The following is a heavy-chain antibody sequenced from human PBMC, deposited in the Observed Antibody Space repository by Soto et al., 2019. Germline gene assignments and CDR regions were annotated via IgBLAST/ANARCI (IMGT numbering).Heavy chain of an antibody. CDR3: ASDHHGDYSSDY. CDR2: ISAYNGNT. D-gene: IGHD2-21*02. Sequence: QVQLVQSGAEVKKPGASVKVSCKASGYTFTSYGISWVRQAPGQGLEWMGWISAYNGNTNYAQKVQGRVTMTTDTSTTTAYMGLRSLRSDDTAVYYCASDHHGDYSSDYWGQGTLVTVSS. V-gene: IGHV1-18*01. J-gene: IGHJ4*02. CDR1: GYTFTSYG.